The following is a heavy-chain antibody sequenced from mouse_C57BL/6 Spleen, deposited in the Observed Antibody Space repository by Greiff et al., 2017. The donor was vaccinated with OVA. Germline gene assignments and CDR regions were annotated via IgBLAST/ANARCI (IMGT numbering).Heavy chain of an antibody. CDR1: GYTFTSYW. CDR2: IHPSDSDT. CDR3: AIDYSNYERGYYAMGY. V-gene: IGHV1-74*01. J-gene: IGHJ4*01. Sequence: QVQLQQPGAELVKPGASVKVSCKASGYTFTSYWMHWVKQRPGQGLEWIGRIHPSDSDTNYNQKFKGKATLSVDKSSSTAYMQLSSLTSEDSAVYYCAIDYSNYERGYYAMGYWGQGTSVTVSS. D-gene: IGHD2-5*01.